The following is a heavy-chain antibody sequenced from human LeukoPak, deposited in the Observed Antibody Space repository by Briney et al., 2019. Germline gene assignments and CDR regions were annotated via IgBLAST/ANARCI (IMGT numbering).Heavy chain of an antibody. Sequence: GGSLRLSCAASGFTFSTYAMSWVRQAPGKGLEWVSTISGNGGTTYYADSVKGRFTISGDNSKNTLYLQMNSLRVEDTAVYYCAKPPPDSSSWLFDYWGQGTLVTVSS. V-gene: IGHV3-23*01. J-gene: IGHJ4*02. CDR1: GFTFSTYA. CDR2: ISGNGGTT. D-gene: IGHD6-13*01. CDR3: AKPPPDSSSWLFDY.